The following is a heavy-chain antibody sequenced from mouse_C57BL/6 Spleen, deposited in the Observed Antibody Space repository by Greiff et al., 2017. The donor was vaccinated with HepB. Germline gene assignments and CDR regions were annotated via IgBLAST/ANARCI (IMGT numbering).Heavy chain of an antibody. CDR1: GFTFSSYT. J-gene: IGHJ2*01. V-gene: IGHV5-9*01. CDR2: ISGGGGNT. CDR3: ARRYYGSSSYYFDY. Sequence: EVKLMESGGGLVKPGGSLKLSCAASGFTFSSYTMSWVRQTPEKRLEWVATISGGGGNTYYPDSVKGRFTISRDNAKNTLYLQMSSLRSEDTALYYCARRYYGSSSYYFDYWGQGTTLTVSS. D-gene: IGHD1-1*01.